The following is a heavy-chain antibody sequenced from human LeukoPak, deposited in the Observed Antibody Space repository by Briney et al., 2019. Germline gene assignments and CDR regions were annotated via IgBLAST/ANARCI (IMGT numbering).Heavy chain of an antibody. CDR3: ARRTSNWDNWYFDL. J-gene: IGHJ2*01. CDR2: IYTNETT. Sequence: PSETLSLTCTVSGGSISSYYWSWIRQSAGKGLEYIGRIYTNETTNYNPSLKSRVTMSVDTSKNQFSLKLSSVTAADTAIYYCARRTSNWDNWYFDLWGRGTLVTVSS. CDR1: GGSISSYY. D-gene: IGHD2-2*01. V-gene: IGHV4-4*07.